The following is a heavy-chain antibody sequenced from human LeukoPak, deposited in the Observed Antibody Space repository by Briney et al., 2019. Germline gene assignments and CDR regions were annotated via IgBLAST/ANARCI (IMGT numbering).Heavy chain of an antibody. D-gene: IGHD2-8*01. Sequence: GGSLRLSCAASGFTFSSYAMHWVRQAPGKGLEWVAVISYDGSNKYYADSVKGRFTISRDNSKNTLYLQMNSLRAEDTAVYYCAKLMWAYYYYGMDVWGQGTTVTVSS. V-gene: IGHV3-30*04. CDR2: ISYDGSNK. J-gene: IGHJ6*02. CDR1: GFTFSSYA. CDR3: AKLMWAYYYYGMDV.